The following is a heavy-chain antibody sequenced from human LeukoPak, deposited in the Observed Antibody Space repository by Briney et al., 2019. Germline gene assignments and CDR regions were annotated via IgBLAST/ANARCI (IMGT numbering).Heavy chain of an antibody. Sequence: SETLSLTCAVYGGSFSGYYWSWIRQPPGKGLEWIGEINHSGSTNYNPSLKSRVTISVDTSKNQFSLKLSSVTAADTAVYYCARFEQQQLVSFGYWGQGTLVTVSS. CDR3: ARFEQQQLVSFGY. V-gene: IGHV4-34*01. CDR2: INHSGST. D-gene: IGHD6-13*01. CDR1: GGSFSGYY. J-gene: IGHJ4*02.